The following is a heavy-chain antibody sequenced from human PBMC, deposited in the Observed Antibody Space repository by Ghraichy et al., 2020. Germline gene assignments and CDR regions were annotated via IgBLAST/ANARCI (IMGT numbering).Heavy chain of an antibody. Sequence: SQTLSLTCAISGDSVSSNSVTWNWIRQSPSRGLEWLGRTYYRTKWYTDYAVSVESRITIDPDTSKNQFSLHLNSVTPEDTAAYYCARGNGGWSWGVFHYWGQGVLVTVSS. CDR1: GDSVSSNSVT. CDR3: ARGNGGWSWGVFHY. D-gene: IGHD6-19*01. V-gene: IGHV6-1*01. CDR2: TYYRTKWYT. J-gene: IGHJ4*02.